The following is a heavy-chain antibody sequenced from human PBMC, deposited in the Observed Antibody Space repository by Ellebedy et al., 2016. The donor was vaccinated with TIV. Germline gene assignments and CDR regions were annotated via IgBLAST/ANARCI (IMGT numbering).Heavy chain of an antibody. CDR3: ARDRSGYSYGYLVDY. J-gene: IGHJ4*02. V-gene: IGHV3-48*04. CDR1: GFTFTTYS. D-gene: IGHD5-18*01. Sequence: GESLKISCAASGFTFTTYSMNWVRQAPGKGLEWLSYISSGSSAIYYADSVRGRFTISRDNAKNSLYLQMNNLRAEDTAVYYCARDRSGYSYGYLVDYWGQGTLVTVSS. CDR2: ISSGSSAI.